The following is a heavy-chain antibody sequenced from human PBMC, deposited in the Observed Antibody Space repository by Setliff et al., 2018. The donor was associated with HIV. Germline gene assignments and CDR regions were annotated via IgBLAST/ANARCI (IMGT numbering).Heavy chain of an antibody. Sequence: LSETLSLTCDVSGYSISSGYFWGWIRQFPGTGLQWIGRVYHGGTTNYNPTLRSRVTISTDASKNQFSLKSKSVSAADTAMYFCARDRALRFSQSPSSHYFDYWGQGTLVTVSS. D-gene: IGHD3-3*01. CDR3: ARDRALRFSQSPSSHYFDY. CDR1: GYSISSGYF. V-gene: IGHV4-38-2*01. J-gene: IGHJ4*03. CDR2: VYHGGTT.